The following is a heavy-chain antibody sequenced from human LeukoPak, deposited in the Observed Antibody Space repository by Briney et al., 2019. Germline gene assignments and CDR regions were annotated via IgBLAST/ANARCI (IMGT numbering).Heavy chain of an antibody. J-gene: IGHJ4*02. D-gene: IGHD6-13*01. V-gene: IGHV3-30*18. CDR1: GFTFSSYG. Sequence: GGSLRLSCAASGFTFSSYGMHWVRQAPGKGLEWVAVISYDGSNKYYADSVKGRFTISRDNSKNTLYLQMNSLRAEDTAVYYCAKDNSRIAAAGVKGRYFDYWGQGTLVTVSS. CDR2: ISYDGSNK. CDR3: AKDNSRIAAAGVKGRYFDY.